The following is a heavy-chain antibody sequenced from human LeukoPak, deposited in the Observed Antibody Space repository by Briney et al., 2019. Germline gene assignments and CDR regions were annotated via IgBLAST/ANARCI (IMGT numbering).Heavy chain of an antibody. Sequence: GGSLRLSYAASGFTFSDYAMSWVRQAPGKGLEWVSAITGPGDSTYYADSVQGRFTISRDNSKNTLYLQINSLRAEDTAVYFCAKRIFGWYQIDYWGQGTLVTVSS. CDR1: GFTFSDYA. D-gene: IGHD3-3*02. V-gene: IGHV3-23*01. CDR3: AKRIFGWYQIDY. CDR2: ITGPGDST. J-gene: IGHJ4*02.